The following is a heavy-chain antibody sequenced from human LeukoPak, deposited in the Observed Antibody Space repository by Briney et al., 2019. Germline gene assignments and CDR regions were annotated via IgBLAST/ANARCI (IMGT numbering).Heavy chain of an antibody. J-gene: IGHJ6*02. Sequence: GGSLRLSCAASGFTFSSYGMHWVRQAPGKGLEWVAVIWYDGSNKYYADSVKGRFTISRDNSKNTLYLQMNGLRAEDTAVYYCASDQDYYDSSGQTTTHYYYYGMDVWGQGTTGTVSS. V-gene: IGHV3-33*01. CDR2: IWYDGSNK. CDR3: ASDQDYYDSSGQTTTHYYYYGMDV. D-gene: IGHD3-22*01. CDR1: GFTFSSYG.